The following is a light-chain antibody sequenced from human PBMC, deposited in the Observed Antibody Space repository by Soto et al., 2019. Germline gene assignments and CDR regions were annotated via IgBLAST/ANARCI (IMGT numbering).Light chain of an antibody. CDR3: SSYTSSNTPYV. V-gene: IGLV2-14*01. CDR2: EVT. Sequence: QSLLTQPASVSGSPGQSVTISCTGSISDVGDYNFVFWYXXXXXXXXXXILYEVTTRPSGVSSRFSGSKYGNTASLTISGLQADDEANYYCSSYTSSNTPYVFGTGTKVTVL. CDR1: ISDVGDYNF. J-gene: IGLJ1*01.